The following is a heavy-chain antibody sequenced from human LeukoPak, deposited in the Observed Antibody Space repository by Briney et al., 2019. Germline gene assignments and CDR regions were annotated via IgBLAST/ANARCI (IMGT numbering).Heavy chain of an antibody. J-gene: IGHJ4*02. V-gene: IGHV1-2*02. CDR3: ARGLTVTTSAPGY. CDR1: GYTFTGYY. Sequence: ASVKVSCKASGYTFTGYYMHWVRQAPGQGLEWMGWINPNSGGTNYAQKFQGRVTMTRDTSISTAYMELSRLRSDYTAVYYCARGLTVTTSAPGYWGQGTLVTVSS. CDR2: INPNSGGT. D-gene: IGHD4-11*01.